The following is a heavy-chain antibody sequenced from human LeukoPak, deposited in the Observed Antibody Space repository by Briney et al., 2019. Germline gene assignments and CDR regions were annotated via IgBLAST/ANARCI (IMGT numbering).Heavy chain of an antibody. J-gene: IGHJ4*02. D-gene: IGHD3-3*01. CDR1: GYTFTSYR. CDR3: AIDLDFWSGPAGN. CDR2: ISAYNSKT. V-gene: IGHV1-18*01. Sequence: GASVKVSCKASGYTFTSYRISWVRQAPGQGLGWMGWISAYNSKTNYAQKLQGRVTMTTDTSTSTAYMELRSLRSDDTAVYYCAIDLDFWSGPAGNWGQGTLVTVSS.